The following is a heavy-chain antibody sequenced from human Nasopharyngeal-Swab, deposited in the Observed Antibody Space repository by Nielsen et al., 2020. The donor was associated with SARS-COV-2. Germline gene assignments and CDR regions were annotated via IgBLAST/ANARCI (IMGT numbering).Heavy chain of an antibody. J-gene: IGHJ3*02. CDR2: INPGGDVI. CDR1: GFTVSGYY. Sequence: GGSLRLSCAASGFTVSGYYISWIRQAPGKGLEWIAYINPGGDVIAYADSVQGRFSISRDSATNSVYLQMNSLRTDATAVYFCARKVALDIWGQGTVVTVSS. V-gene: IGHV3-11*01. CDR3: ARKVALDI.